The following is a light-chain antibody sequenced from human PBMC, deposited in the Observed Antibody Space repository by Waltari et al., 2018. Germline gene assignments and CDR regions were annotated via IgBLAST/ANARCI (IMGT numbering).Light chain of an antibody. CDR1: QSVRNL. V-gene: IGKV1-5*03. Sequence: DIQMTQSPSTLSASVGDRVTITCRASQSVRNLLAWYQQKPGKAPRLLIYQASTLENGVPSRFSGSGSGTEFTLTISGLQPDDFATYYCQQYDNNRTFGQGTKVEIK. CDR3: QQYDNNRT. CDR2: QAS. J-gene: IGKJ1*01.